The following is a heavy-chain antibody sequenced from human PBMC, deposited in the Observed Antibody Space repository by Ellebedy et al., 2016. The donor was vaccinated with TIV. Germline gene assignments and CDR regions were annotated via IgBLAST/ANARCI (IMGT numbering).Heavy chain of an antibody. CDR1: GGTFSSYA. V-gene: IGHV1-69*05. D-gene: IGHD1-26*01. J-gene: IGHJ4*02. Sequence: SVKVSCXASGGTFSSYAISWVRQAPGQGLEWMGGIIPIFGTANYAQKLQGRVTMTTDTSTSTAYMELRSLRSDDTAVYYCARDRVGGSHFGTPNLDYWGQGTLVTVSS. CDR3: ARDRVGGSHFGTPNLDY. CDR2: IIPIFGTA.